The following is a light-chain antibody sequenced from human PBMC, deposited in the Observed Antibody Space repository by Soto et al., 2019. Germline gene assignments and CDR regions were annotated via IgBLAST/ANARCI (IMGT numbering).Light chain of an antibody. CDR3: SSYAGSNNLL. CDR2: EVN. Sequence: QSALTQPPSASGSPGQSVAISCTGTNSDIGNYNFVSWYQQHPGKAPKLMIYEVNKRPSGVPDRFSGSKSGNTASLTVSGRQPEDEAVYYCSSYAGSNNLLFGGGTKLTVL. J-gene: IGLJ2*01. V-gene: IGLV2-8*01. CDR1: NSDIGNYNF.